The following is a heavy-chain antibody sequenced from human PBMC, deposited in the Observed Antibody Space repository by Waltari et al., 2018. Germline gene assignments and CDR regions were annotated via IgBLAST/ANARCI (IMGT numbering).Heavy chain of an antibody. CDR2: ISSNGGST. CDR3: ARGEYYDFWSGYYKNYYYYGMDV. J-gene: IGHJ6*02. Sequence: EVQLVESGGGLIQPGGSLRLSCAASGFTFSSYAMHWVRQAPGKGLEYVSAISSNGGSTYYANSVKGRFTFSRDNCKNTLYLQMGSLRAEDMAVYYCARGEYYDFWSGYYKNYYYYGMDVWGQGTTVTVSS. CDR1: GFTFSSYA. D-gene: IGHD3-3*01. V-gene: IGHV3-64*01.